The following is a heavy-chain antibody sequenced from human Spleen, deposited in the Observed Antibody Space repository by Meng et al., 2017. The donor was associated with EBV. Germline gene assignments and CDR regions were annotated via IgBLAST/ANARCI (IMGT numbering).Heavy chain of an antibody. CDR1: GGSVSGFY. J-gene: IGHJ5*02. D-gene: IGHD6-6*01. Sequence: QGQLQRWGAGLLKPSETLSLTCAFYGGSVSGFYWIWIRQSPEKGLEWIGESNHSGSTTYNPSLKSRVTISVDTSKDQFSLRLTSVTAADTAIYYCARGRTVARSPWSDPWGQGTLVTASS. V-gene: IGHV4-34*01. CDR2: SNHSGST. CDR3: ARGRTVARSPWSDP.